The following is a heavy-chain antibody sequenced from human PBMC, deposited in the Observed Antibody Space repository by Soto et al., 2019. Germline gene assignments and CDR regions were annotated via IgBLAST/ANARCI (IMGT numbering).Heavy chain of an antibody. CDR3: ARSLLQGDF. CDR1: GYTFIHYY. D-gene: IGHD2-21*01. V-gene: IGHV1-46*01. Sequence: QVQLVQSGAEVKKPGASVKVSCKASGYTFIHYYIHWVRQAPGQGLEWMAIINPNGGSTNYAQKFRGRVTVTSDTSTTTVSMELNSLGSGYTAVYFCARSLLQGDFWGQGTLVTVSS. CDR2: INPNGGST. J-gene: IGHJ4*02.